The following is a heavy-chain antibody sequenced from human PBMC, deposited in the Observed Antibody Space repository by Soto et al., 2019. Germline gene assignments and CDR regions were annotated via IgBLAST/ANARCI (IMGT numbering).Heavy chain of an antibody. CDR2: INHLTTT. J-gene: IGHJ4*02. CDR3: ARGYDTALAPIF. V-gene: IGHV4-34*01. CDR1: GGSFSSYH. D-gene: IGHD5-18*01. Sequence: SETLSLTCAVYGGSFSSYHWGWIRQTPGKGLEWIGEINHLTTTNYNPSLKSRVIISLDTPKNQFSLKLSSVTAADTAVYYCARGYDTALAPIFWGQGILVTVSS.